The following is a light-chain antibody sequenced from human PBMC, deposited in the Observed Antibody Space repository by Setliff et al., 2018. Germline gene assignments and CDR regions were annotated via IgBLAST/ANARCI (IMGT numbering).Light chain of an antibody. CDR2: EVS. CDR3: SSYTSSSTRV. Sequence: QSALTQPASVSGSPGQSITISCTGTSSDVGYYNYVSWYQQHPGKAPKLMIYEVSNRPSGVSNRFSGSKSGNKASLTISGLQAEDEADYYCSSYTSSSTRVFGTGAKVTVL. CDR1: SSDVGYYNY. J-gene: IGLJ1*01. V-gene: IGLV2-14*01.